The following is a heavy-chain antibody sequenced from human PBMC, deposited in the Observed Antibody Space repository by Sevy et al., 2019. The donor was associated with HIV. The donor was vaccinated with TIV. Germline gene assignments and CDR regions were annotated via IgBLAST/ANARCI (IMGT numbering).Heavy chain of an antibody. CDR3: AREGLGSHYYYYMDV. CDR1: GFTVGSNY. CDR2: IYSGGST. Sequence: GGSLRLSCAASGFTVGSNYMSWVRQAPGKGLEWVSVIYSGGSTYYADSVKGRFTISRDNSKNTLYLQMNSLRAEDTAVYYCAREGLGSHYYYYMDVWGKGTTVTVSS. D-gene: IGHD3-10*01. J-gene: IGHJ6*03. V-gene: IGHV3-53*01.